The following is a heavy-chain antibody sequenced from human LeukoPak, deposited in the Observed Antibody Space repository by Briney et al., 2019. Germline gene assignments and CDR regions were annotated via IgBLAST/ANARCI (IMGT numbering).Heavy chain of an antibody. CDR1: GFTFSSYT. V-gene: IGHV3-48*04. CDR2: ISSSGSTI. D-gene: IGHD3-10*02. J-gene: IGHJ6*04. Sequence: GGSLRLSCAASGFTFSSYTMNWVRQAPGKGLEWASYISSSGSTIYYADSVKGRFTISRDNAKNSLYLQMNSLRAEDTAVYYCAELGITMIGGVWGKGTTVTISS. CDR3: AELGITMIGGV.